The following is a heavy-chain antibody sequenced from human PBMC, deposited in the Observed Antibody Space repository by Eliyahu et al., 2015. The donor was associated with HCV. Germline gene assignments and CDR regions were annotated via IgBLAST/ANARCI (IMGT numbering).Heavy chain of an antibody. CDR3: ARVYSGSFYGSSDY. Sequence: EVELVESGGGLVKPGGSLRLSCAAXGFPFXDYSMNWVRQAAGRGLGWVSSISSSGGYIKYADSVQGRFTLSRDNAKKSLYLQMNSLRAEDTAVYYCARVYSGSFYGSSDYWGQGTLVTVSS. D-gene: IGHD1-26*01. CDR1: GFPFXDYS. V-gene: IGHV3-21*01. J-gene: IGHJ4*02. CDR2: ISSSGGYI.